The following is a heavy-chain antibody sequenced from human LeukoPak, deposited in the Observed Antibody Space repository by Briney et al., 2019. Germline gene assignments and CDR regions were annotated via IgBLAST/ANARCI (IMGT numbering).Heavy chain of an antibody. CDR2: ISYDGSNK. V-gene: IGHV3-30*18. J-gene: IGHJ4*02. Sequence: PGGSLRLSCAASGFTFSSYGMHWVRQAPGKGLEWVAVISYDGSNKYYADSVKGRFSISRDNSKNTLYLQMNSLRPEDTAVYYCAKELIWSFDYWGQGTLVTVSS. CDR3: AKELIWSFDY. D-gene: IGHD3-10*01. CDR1: GFTFSSYG.